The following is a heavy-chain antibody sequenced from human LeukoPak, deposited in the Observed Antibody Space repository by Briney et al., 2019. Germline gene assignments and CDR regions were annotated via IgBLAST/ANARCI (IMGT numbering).Heavy chain of an antibody. V-gene: IGHV4-38-2*01. CDR3: ASESSNFDY. Sequence: SETLSLTCAVSGYSISSGYYWGWIRQPPGKGLEWIGSIYHSGSTYYNPSLKSRVTISVDTSKNQFSLKLSSVTAADTAVYYCASESSNFDYWGQGTLVTVFS. CDR2: IYHSGST. D-gene: IGHD1-26*01. CDR1: GYSISSGYY. J-gene: IGHJ4*02.